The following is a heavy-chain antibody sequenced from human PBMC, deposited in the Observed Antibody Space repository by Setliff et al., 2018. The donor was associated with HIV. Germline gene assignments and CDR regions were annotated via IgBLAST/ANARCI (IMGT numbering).Heavy chain of an antibody. CDR3: ARLGSGWSDSYYYAMDI. CDR1: GYTFTSYA. D-gene: IGHD6-19*01. V-gene: IGHV1-18*01. J-gene: IGHJ6*02. CDR2: ISAYTGHT. Sequence: ASVKVSCKASGYTFTSYAMHWVRQAPGQRLEWMGWISAYTGHTDYAPRLLGRVTMTIDTATSRAYMELRSLRSDDTAVYFCARLGSGWSDSYYYAMDIWGQGTTVTVSS.